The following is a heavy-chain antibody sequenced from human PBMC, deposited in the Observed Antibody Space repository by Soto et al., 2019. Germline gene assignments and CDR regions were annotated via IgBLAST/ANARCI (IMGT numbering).Heavy chain of an antibody. D-gene: IGHD3-22*01. Sequence: GESLKISCKGSGYSFTSYWISWVRQMPGKGLEWMGRIDPSDSYTNYSPSFQGHVTISADKSISTAYLQWSSLKASDTAMYYCARQGGYYDSSGSENAFDIWGQGTMVTVSS. CDR3: ARQGGYYDSSGSENAFDI. CDR2: IDPSDSYT. V-gene: IGHV5-10-1*01. J-gene: IGHJ3*02. CDR1: GYSFTSYW.